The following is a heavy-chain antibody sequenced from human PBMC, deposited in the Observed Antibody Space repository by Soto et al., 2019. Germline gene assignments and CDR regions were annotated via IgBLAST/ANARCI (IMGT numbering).Heavy chain of an antibody. J-gene: IGHJ5*02. CDR1: GFTLSNYG. CDR3: ARNVGSSGSSRWFDT. V-gene: IGHV3-33*01. CDR2: IWYDGTAT. Sequence: QVQLAESGGGVVQPGRSLTLSCVASGFTLSNYGMHWVRQAPGKGLEWVAVIWYDGTATYSADSVKGRFSISRDNAKNELFLQLSSLRAEDTALYYCARNVGSSGSSRWFDTWGQGTLVTVSS. D-gene: IGHD3-10*01.